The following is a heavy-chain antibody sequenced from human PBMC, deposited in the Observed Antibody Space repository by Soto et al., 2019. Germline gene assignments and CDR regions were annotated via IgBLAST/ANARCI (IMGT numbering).Heavy chain of an antibody. CDR3: AKGLAAYGTITYFDY. CDR1: GFTFSSYG. CDR2: ISYDGSNK. Sequence: GGSLRLSCAASGFTFSSYGMHWVRQAPGKGLEWVAVISYDGSNKYYADSVKGRFTISRDNSKNSLYLQMNSLRAEDTAVYYCAKGLAAYGTITYFDYWGQGTLVTVSS. J-gene: IGHJ4*02. V-gene: IGHV3-30*18. D-gene: IGHD1-1*01.